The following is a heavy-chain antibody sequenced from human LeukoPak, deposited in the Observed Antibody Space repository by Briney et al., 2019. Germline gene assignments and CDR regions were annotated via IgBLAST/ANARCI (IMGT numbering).Heavy chain of an antibody. J-gene: IGHJ6*02. CDR1: GGSISSGGYS. CDR3: ARGGRWLDPDHYGMDV. CDR2: IYHSGST. Sequence: SETLSLTCAVSGGSISSGGYSWSWIRQPPGKGLEWIGYIYHSGSTYYNPSLKSRVTISVDRSKNQFSLKLSSVTAADTAVYYCARGGRWLDPDHYGMDVWGQGTTVTVSS. V-gene: IGHV4-30-2*01. D-gene: IGHD5-24*01.